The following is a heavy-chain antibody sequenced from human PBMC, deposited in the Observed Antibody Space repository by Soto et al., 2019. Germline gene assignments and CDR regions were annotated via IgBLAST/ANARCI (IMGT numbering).Heavy chain of an antibody. D-gene: IGHD1-1*01. V-gene: IGHV3-33*01. CDR2: IWYDGSNK. J-gene: IGHJ5*02. CDR3: ARSYGLEPSGSGWFDP. CDR1: GFTFSSYG. Sequence: QVQLVESGGGVVQPGRSLRLSCAASGFTFSSYGMHWVRQAPGKGLEWVAVIWYDGSNKYYADSVKGRFTISRDNSKNTLYLQMNSLRAEDTAVYYCARSYGLEPSGSGWFDPWGQGTLVTVSS.